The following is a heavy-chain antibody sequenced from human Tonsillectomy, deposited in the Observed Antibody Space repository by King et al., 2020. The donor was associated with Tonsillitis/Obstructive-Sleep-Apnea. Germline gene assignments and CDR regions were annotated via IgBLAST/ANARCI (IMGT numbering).Heavy chain of an antibody. Sequence: VQLVESGGGLVKPGGSLRLSCAASGFTFSTYSMSWVRQAPGKGLERVSSISTSSSYIYYGDSVKGRFTISRDNAKNSLYLQMNSLRAEDTAVYYCARDSDDAFDIWGQGTMVTVSS. CDR2: ISTSSSYI. J-gene: IGHJ3*02. CDR1: GFTFSTYS. V-gene: IGHV3-21*01. CDR3: ARDSDDAFDI.